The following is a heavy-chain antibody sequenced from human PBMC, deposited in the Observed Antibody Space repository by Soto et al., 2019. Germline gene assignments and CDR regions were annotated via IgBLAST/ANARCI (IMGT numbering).Heavy chain of an antibody. J-gene: IGHJ5*02. V-gene: IGHV1-69*13. CDR1: GGTFSSYA. CDR2: IIPIFGTA. Sequence: ASVKVSCKASGGTFSSYAISWVRQAPGQGLEWMGGIIPIFGTANYAQKFQGRVTITADESTSTAYMELSSLRSEDTAVYYCARDPGQYCSGGSCYGWFDPWGQGTLVTVSS. CDR3: ARDPGQYCSGGSCYGWFDP. D-gene: IGHD2-15*01.